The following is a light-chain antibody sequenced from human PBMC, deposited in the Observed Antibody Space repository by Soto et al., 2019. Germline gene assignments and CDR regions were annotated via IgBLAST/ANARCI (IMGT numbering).Light chain of an antibody. CDR3: HQYNSGPPYT. V-gene: IGKV3D-15*01. J-gene: IGKJ2*01. CDR2: GAS. Sequence: EIVMTQSPATLSVSPGERATLSCRASQSISNNLAWYQQKPGQGPRLLITGASIRATGIPARFSGSGSGTEFTLTISSLQSEDLAVYFCHQYNSGPPYTFGQGTKLEIK. CDR1: QSISNN.